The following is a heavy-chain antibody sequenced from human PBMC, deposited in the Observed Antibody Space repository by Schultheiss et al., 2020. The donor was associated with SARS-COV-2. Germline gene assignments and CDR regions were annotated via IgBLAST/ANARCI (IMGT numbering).Heavy chain of an antibody. D-gene: IGHD5-18*01. CDR3: ARGFADTAMVPVWYFDL. J-gene: IGHJ2*01. Sequence: GSLRLSCAVSGGSISSSNWWSWVRQPPGKGLEWIGEIYHSGSTNYNPSLKSRVTISVDKSKNQFSLKLSSVTAADTAVYYCARGFADTAMVPVWYFDLWGRGTLVTVSS. CDR2: IYHSGST. CDR1: GGSISSSNW. V-gene: IGHV4-4*02.